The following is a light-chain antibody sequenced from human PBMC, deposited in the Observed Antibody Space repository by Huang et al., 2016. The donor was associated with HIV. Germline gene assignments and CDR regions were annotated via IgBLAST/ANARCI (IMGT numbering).Light chain of an antibody. CDR1: QGISSY. J-gene: IGKJ1*01. V-gene: IGKV1-8*01. CDR3: QQYYSYPRT. Sequence: AIRMTQSPSSLSASTGDRVTITCRASQGISSYLAWYQQKPGKAPNLLIFAASSLQSGVPSRFNGSGSGTDFTLTITRLQSEDFASYYCQQYYSYPRTFGQGTKVEIK. CDR2: AAS.